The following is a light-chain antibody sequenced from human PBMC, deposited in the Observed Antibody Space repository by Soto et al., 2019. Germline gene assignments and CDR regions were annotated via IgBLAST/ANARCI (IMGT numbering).Light chain of an antibody. J-gene: IGKJ1*01. CDR1: QSISSW. V-gene: IGKV1-5*01. CDR3: QQYNSYPWT. CDR2: AAS. Sequence: DIQMTQSPSTLSASVGDRVTITCRASQSISSWLAWYQQKPGKAPKLLISAASSLESGVPSRFSGSGYGTGFALTLSRLQPDDCASYYCQQYNSYPWTFGQGAKVDI.